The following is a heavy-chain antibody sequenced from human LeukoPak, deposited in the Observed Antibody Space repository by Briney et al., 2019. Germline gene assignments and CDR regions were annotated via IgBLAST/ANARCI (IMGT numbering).Heavy chain of an antibody. CDR2: IYYSGST. D-gene: IGHD6-19*01. Sequence: SETLSLTCTVSGGSIGSYYWSWIRQPPGKGLEWIGYIYYSGSTNYNPSLKSRVTISVDTSKNQFSLKLSSVTAADTAVYYCAATGYSSGWYGVRDYWGQGTLVTVSS. CDR1: GGSIGSYY. J-gene: IGHJ4*02. CDR3: AATGYSSGWYGVRDY. V-gene: IGHV4-59*12.